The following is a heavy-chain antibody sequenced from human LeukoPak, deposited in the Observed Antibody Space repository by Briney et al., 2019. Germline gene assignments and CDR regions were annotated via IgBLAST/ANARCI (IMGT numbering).Heavy chain of an antibody. Sequence: SQTLSLTCAISGDSVSSNSAAWNWIRQSPSRGLEWLGRTYYRSKWYNDYALSVQSRISINPDTSKNQFSLQLNSVTPDDSAVYYCLRDGGYGLDAFDIWDQGTMVTVSS. V-gene: IGHV6-1*01. J-gene: IGHJ3*02. CDR2: TYYRSKWYN. CDR3: LRDGGYGLDAFDI. D-gene: IGHD5-12*01. CDR1: GDSVSSNSAA.